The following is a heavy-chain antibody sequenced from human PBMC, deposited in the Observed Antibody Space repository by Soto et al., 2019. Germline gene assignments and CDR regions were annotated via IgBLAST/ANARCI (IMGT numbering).Heavy chain of an antibody. CDR1: GFTFSSSA. D-gene: IGHD3-3*01. J-gene: IGHJ6*03. Sequence: GGSLRLSCAASGFTFSSSATSWARQAPGKGLEWVSAISGSGGSTYYADSVKGRFTISRDNSKNTLYLQMNSLRAEDTAVYYCAKAGLYYDFWSGYSAYYMDVWGKGTTVTVSS. CDR3: AKAGLYYDFWSGYSAYYMDV. V-gene: IGHV3-23*01. CDR2: ISGSGGST.